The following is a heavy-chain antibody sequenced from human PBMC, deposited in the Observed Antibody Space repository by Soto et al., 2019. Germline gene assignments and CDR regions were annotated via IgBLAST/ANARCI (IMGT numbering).Heavy chain of an antibody. D-gene: IGHD2-15*01. J-gene: IGHJ2*01. Sequence: QVQLVQSGAEVKKPGASVKVSCKASGYTFTHYGITWVRQAPGQGLEWMGWINSFSGDTNYPQKLQGRLTMTTDTATNTVYMELRNLRSDDTAVYYCSRDLHSGCKYSYFDIWGRRTLVTVSS. CDR2: INSFSGDT. CDR1: GYTFTHYG. V-gene: IGHV1-18*01. CDR3: SRDLHSGCKYSYFDI.